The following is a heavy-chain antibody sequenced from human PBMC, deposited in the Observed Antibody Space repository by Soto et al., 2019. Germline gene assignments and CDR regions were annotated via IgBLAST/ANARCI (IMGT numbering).Heavy chain of an antibody. J-gene: IGHJ4*02. Sequence: EVQLVESGGVVVQPGESLRLSCAASGFTFDDYSMHWVRQAPGKGLEWVSLISWDGRSTYYADSVKGRFTVSRDNGKNSLYLQMNSLTTEDTAFYYCGKDGAITDYTYLDYWGQGALVTVSS. CDR3: GKDGAITDYTYLDY. CDR1: GFTFDDYS. CDR2: ISWDGRST. V-gene: IGHV3-43*01. D-gene: IGHD1-26*01.